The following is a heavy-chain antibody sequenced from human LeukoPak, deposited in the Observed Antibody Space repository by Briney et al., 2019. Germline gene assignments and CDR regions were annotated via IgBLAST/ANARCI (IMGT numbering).Heavy chain of an antibody. Sequence: GGSLRLSCAASRFTFSSYAMSWVRQAPGKGLEWVSSINSSGGRTYYADSVKGRFTISRDSSKNTLYLQMNSLRAEDTAVYYCAKLGGLVGYWGQGTLVTVSS. J-gene: IGHJ4*02. CDR3: AKLGGLVGY. CDR2: INSSGGRT. V-gene: IGHV3-23*01. CDR1: RFTFSSYA.